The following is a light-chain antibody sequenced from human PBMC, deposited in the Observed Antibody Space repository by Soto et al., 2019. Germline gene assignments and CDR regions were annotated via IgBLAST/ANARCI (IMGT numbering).Light chain of an antibody. CDR3: QQYGSSPST. V-gene: IGKV3-20*01. CDR2: GAS. J-gene: IGKJ1*01. CDR1: QSVRSSN. Sequence: EIVLTQSPGTLSLSPGERATLSCRASQSVRSSNLAWYKQKPGQAPRLLIYGASSRATGIPHRFSGSGSGTDFTLAISRLEPEDFAVYYCQQYGSSPSTFGQGTNVEIK.